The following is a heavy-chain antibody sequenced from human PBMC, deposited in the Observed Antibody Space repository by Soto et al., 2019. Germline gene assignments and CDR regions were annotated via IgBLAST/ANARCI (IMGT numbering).Heavy chain of an antibody. CDR1: GGSFSGYY. Sequence: SETLSLTCAVYGGSFSGYYWSWIRQPPGKGLEWIGEINHSGSTNYNPSLKSRVTISVDTSKNQFSLKLSSVTAADTAVYYCARLKPQVDCTNGVCRRANWFDPWGQGTLVTVSS. CDR2: INHSGST. CDR3: ARLKPQVDCTNGVCRRANWFDP. D-gene: IGHD2-8*01. V-gene: IGHV4-34*01. J-gene: IGHJ5*02.